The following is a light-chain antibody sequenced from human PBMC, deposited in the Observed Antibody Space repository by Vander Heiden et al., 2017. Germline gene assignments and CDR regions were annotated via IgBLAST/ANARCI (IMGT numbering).Light chain of an antibody. CDR3: QSYDSSLSGYV. CDR2: GNT. J-gene: IGLJ1*01. V-gene: IGLV1-40*01. CDR1: SSNIGGDYD. Sequence: QSVLTQPPSVPGAPGQRVTISCTGSSSNIGGDYDVHWYQQLPGTAPKLLIYGNTNRPSAVPARFSGSKSGTSASLAITGLQAEDEADYYCQSYDSSLSGYVFGTGTKVTVL.